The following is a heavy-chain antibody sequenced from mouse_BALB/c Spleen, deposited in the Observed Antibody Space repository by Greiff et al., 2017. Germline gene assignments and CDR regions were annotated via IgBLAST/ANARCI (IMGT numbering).Heavy chain of an antibody. D-gene: IGHD2-14*01. V-gene: IGHV2-9*02. CDR3: GREGYRYDGGYAMDY. CDR2: IWAGGST. Sequence: QVQLKESGPGLVAPSQSLSITCTVSGFSLTSYGVHWVRQPPGKGLEWLGVIWAGGSTNYNSALMSRLSISKDNSKSQVFLKMNSLQTDDTAMYYCGREGYRYDGGYAMDYWGQGTSVTVAS. J-gene: IGHJ4*01. CDR1: GFSLTSYG.